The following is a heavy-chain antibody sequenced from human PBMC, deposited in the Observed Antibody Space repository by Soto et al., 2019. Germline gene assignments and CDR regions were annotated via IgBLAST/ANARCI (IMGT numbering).Heavy chain of an antibody. Sequence: QVQLVQSGAEVKKPGASVKVSCKASGYTFTSYGISWVRQAPGQGLEWMGWIRAYNGNTNYAPKLQGRVTMTTDPCTNTAYMVQRRLRSDDTAVYYCARDNVEGVVVVAADWLGYWGQGTLVTVSS. CDR3: ARDNVEGVVVVAADWLGY. D-gene: IGHD2-15*01. J-gene: IGHJ4*02. CDR2: IRAYNGNT. V-gene: IGHV1-18*01. CDR1: GYTFTSYG.